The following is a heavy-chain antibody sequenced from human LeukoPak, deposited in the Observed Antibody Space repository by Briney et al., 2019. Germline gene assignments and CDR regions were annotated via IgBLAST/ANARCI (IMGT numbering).Heavy chain of an antibody. V-gene: IGHV3-7*03. D-gene: IGHD5-12*01. CDR2: IKQDGSEK. J-gene: IGHJ4*02. Sequence: GGSLRLSCAASGFTFSNYWMGWVRQAPGKGLEWVANIKQDGSEKRYVDPVKGRFTISRDNAKNTLYLQMNSLRAEDTAVYYCARDAGGYGYFDYWGQGTLVTVSS. CDR1: GFTFSNYW. CDR3: ARDAGGYGYFDY.